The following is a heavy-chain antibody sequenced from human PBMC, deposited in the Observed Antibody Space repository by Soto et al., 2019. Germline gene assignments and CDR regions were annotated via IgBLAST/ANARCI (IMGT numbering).Heavy chain of an antibody. CDR1: GGSISSSIYY. J-gene: IGHJ5*02. D-gene: IGHD2-2*02. V-gene: IGHV4-39*01. CDR3: ARQGKYTENWFDP. Sequence: PSETLSLTCTVSGGSISSSIYYWGWIRQPPGKGLEWIANIYYSGITYYNPSLKSRVTISVDTSRSQFSLKLSSVTAADTAVYYCARQGKYTENWFDPWGQGTLVTVSS. CDR2: IYYSGIT.